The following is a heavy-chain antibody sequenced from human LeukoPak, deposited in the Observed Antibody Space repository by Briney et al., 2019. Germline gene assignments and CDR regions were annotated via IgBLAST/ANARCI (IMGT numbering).Heavy chain of an antibody. CDR1: GYTFTSYD. D-gene: IGHD3-3*01. V-gene: IGHV1-8*01. CDR3: ARGEMYYDFWSGYSDWFDP. CDR2: MNPNSGNT. J-gene: IGHJ5*02. Sequence: ASVKVSCKASGYTFTSYDINWVRQATGQGLEWMGWMNPNSGNTGYAQKFQGRVTMTRNTSISTAYMELSSLRSDDTAVYYCARGEMYYDFWSGYSDWFDPWGQGTLVTVSS.